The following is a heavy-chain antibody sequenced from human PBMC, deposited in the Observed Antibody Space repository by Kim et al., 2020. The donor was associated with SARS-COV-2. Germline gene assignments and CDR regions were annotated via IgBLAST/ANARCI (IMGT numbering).Heavy chain of an antibody. Sequence: SVKVSCKASGGTFSSYAISWVRQAPGQGLEWMGGIIPIFGTANYAQKFQGRVTITADESTSTAYMELSSLRSEDTAVYYCAREVYCGGDCLWYFDLWRRGALVTVSS. J-gene: IGHJ2*01. D-gene: IGHD2-21*02. CDR1: GGTFSSYA. CDR2: IIPIFGTA. V-gene: IGHV1-69*13. CDR3: AREVYCGGDCLWYFDL.